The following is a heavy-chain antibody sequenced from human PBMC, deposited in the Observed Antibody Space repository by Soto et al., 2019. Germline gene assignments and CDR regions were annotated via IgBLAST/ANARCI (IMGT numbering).Heavy chain of an antibody. CDR2: ISTSKGNT. CDR3: ATRSPAFDF. V-gene: IGHV1-18*01. J-gene: IGHJ4*02. CDR1: GYTFTTYG. Sequence: GPEVKKPGASVKVSCKTSGYTFTTYGIAWVRQAPGQGLEWMGWISTSKGNTNYAQKFQGRVTMTTDTSTSTAYRELRSLRSADTAVYYCATRSPAFDFWGQGTLVTVSS.